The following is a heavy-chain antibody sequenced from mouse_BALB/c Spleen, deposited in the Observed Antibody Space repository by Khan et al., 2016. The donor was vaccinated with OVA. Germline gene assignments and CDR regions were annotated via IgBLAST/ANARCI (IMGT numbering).Heavy chain of an antibody. J-gene: IGHJ4*01. CDR3: ARHQFPLSMDS. CDR1: GFSLTSFA. Sequence: VKLEESGPDLVAPSQSLSITCSVSGFSLTSFAIHWVRQPPGKGLEWLVVIWSDGRTNYNSSLKSRLSISKDNSKSQVFLKINSLQTDDTAMYYCARHQFPLSMDSWGQGTSVTVSS. V-gene: IGHV2-6-2*01. CDR2: IWSDGRT.